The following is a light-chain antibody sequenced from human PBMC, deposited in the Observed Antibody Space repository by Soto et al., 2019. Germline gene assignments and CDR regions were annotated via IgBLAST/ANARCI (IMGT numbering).Light chain of an antibody. Sequence: EIVMTQSPATLSVSPGERATLSCRASQIVSSNLAWYQQKPGQAPRLLIYGASTRATGIPARFSGSGSGTEFTHTISSLQSEDFAVYYCQHYNNWPRTFGQGTKVEIK. V-gene: IGKV3-15*01. J-gene: IGKJ1*01. CDR3: QHYNNWPRT. CDR1: QIVSSN. CDR2: GAS.